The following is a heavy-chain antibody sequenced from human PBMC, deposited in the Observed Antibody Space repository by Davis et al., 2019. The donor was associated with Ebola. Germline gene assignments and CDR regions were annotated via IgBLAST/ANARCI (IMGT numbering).Heavy chain of an antibody. J-gene: IGHJ6*02. CDR3: AREYGSSFRSYHYYNGMDV. CDR1: GFTVSSNY. D-gene: IGHD6-6*01. CDR2: IYSGGST. V-gene: IGHV3-66*01. Sequence: GESLKISCAASGFTVSSNYMSWVRQAPGKGLEWVSVIYSGGSTYYADSVKGRFTISRDNSKNTLYLQMNSLRAEDTAVYYCAREYGSSFRSYHYYNGMDVWGQGTTVTVSS.